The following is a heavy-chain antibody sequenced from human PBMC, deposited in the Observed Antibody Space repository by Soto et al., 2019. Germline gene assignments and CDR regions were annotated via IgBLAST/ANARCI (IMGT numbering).Heavy chain of an antibody. CDR2: INSAGDT. CDR3: ARGAGSTLAARNIDF. Sequence: SLRLSCAASGFTVNRNYMNWVRQAPGKGLEWVSLINSAGDTFYADSVRGRFTASRDNSKNAVYLQMDSLRAEDTALYYCARGAGSTLAARNIDFWGQGTLVTVSS. V-gene: IGHV3-66*01. J-gene: IGHJ4*02. CDR1: GFTVNRNY. D-gene: IGHD2-15*01.